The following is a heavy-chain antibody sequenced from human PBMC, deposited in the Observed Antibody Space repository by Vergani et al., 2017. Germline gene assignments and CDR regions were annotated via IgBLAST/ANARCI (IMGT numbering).Heavy chain of an antibody. CDR1: GGSISSYY. Sequence: QVQLQESGPGLVKPSETLSLTCTVSGGSISSYYWSWIRQPPGKGLEWIGYIYYSGSTNYNPSLKSRVTMSVDTSKNQFSLKLSSVTAADTAVYYCARDDRFENENWFDPWGQGTLVTVSS. CDR3: ARDDRFENENWFDP. CDR2: IYYSGST. V-gene: IGHV4-59*12. J-gene: IGHJ5*02. D-gene: IGHD3-10*01.